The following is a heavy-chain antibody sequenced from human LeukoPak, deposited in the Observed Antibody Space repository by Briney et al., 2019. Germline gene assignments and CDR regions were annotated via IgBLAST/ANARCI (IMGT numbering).Heavy chain of an antibody. J-gene: IGHJ4*02. V-gene: IGHV5-51*01. CDR2: IYPGDSDT. CDR3: GRHLHGDLYFDY. Sequence: GESLKISCKGSGYSFTTYWIGWVGQMPGKGLEWMGIIYPGDSDTRYSPSFQGQVTISADKSISTAYLQWSSLTASDTAMYYCGRHLHGDLYFDYWGQGTLVTVSS. D-gene: IGHD4-17*01. CDR1: GYSFTTYW.